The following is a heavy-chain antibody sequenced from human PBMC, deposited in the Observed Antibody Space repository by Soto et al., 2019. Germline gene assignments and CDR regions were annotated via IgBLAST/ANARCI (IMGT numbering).Heavy chain of an antibody. CDR1: GFTFSSYG. V-gene: IGHV3-30*18. D-gene: IGHD1-7*01. J-gene: IGHJ2*01. Sequence: QVQLVESGGGVVQPGRSLRLSCAASGFTFSSYGMHWVRQAPGKGLEWVAVISYDGSNKYYADSVKGRFTISRDNSKNTLYLQMNSLRAEDTAVYYCAKDRELELRLRAFLDLWGRGTLVTVSS. CDR3: AKDRELELRLRAFLDL. CDR2: ISYDGSNK.